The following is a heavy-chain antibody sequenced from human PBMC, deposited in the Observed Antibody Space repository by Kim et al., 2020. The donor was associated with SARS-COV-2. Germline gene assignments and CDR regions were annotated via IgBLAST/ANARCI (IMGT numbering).Heavy chain of an antibody. Sequence: GGSLRLSCAASGFTFSSYSMNWVRQAPGKGLEWGSSISSSSSYIYYADSVKGRFTISRDNAKNSLYLQMNSLRAEDTAGYYCAREGGGSSGWSWFDPWGQGTMVTVSS. CDR3: AREGGGSSGWSWFDP. D-gene: IGHD6-19*01. CDR1: GFTFSSYS. V-gene: IGHV3-21*01. J-gene: IGHJ5*02. CDR2: ISSSSSYI.